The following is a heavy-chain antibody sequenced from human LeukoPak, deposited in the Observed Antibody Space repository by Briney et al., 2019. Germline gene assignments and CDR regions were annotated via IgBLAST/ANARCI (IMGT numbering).Heavy chain of an antibody. V-gene: IGHV3-33*01. D-gene: IGHD2-15*01. CDR3: ASGGYCSGGGCYSGY. CDR2: IWYDGINK. CDR1: GFTFSSYG. Sequence: PGRSLLLSCAASGFTFSSYGMHWVRQAPGKGLEWVAVIWYDGINKYYADSVKGRFTISRDNSKNTLYLQMNSLRADDTAVYYCASGGYCSGGGCYSGYWGQGTLVTVSS. J-gene: IGHJ4*02.